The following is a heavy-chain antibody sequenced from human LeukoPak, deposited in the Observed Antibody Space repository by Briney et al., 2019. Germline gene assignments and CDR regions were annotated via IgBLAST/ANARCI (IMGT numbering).Heavy chain of an antibody. CDR3: ARDAPVGATDFDY. CDR2: IKLDGSEK. D-gene: IGHD1-26*01. Sequence: GGSLRLSCVASGFTFGKYWMSWVRQAPGKGLEWVANIKLDGSEKNYVDSVKGRFTISRDNTKNSLYLQMNSLRAEDTAVYYCARDAPVGATDFDYWGQGTLVTVSS. J-gene: IGHJ4*02. V-gene: IGHV3-7*01. CDR1: GFTFGKYW.